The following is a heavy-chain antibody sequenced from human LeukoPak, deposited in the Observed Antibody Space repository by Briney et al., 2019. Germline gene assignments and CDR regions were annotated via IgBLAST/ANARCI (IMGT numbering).Heavy chain of an antibody. CDR2: INSDGSST. V-gene: IGHV3-74*01. CDR3: AICTTGRTFGSLREIKRSREIDY. D-gene: IGHD1-1*01. Sequence: GGSLRLSCAASGFTFSSYWMHWVRQAPGKGLVWVSRINSDGSSTSYADSVKGRFTISRDNAKNTLYLQMNSLRVEDTAVYYCAICTTGRTFGSLREIKRSREIDYWGQGTLVTVSS. J-gene: IGHJ4*02. CDR1: GFTFSSYW.